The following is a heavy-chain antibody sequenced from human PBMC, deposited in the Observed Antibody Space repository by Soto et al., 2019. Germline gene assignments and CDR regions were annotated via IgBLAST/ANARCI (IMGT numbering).Heavy chain of an antibody. CDR2: IYYSGST. D-gene: IGHD4-17*01. CDR1: GGSISSGDYY. Sequence: SETLSLTCTVSGGSISSGDYYWSWIRQPPGKGLEWIGYIYYSGSTYYNPSLKSRVTISVDTSKNQFSLKLSSVTAADTAVYYCARFSTVDYGDYYFDYWGQGTLVTVSS. CDR3: ARFSTVDYGDYYFDY. V-gene: IGHV4-30-4*01. J-gene: IGHJ4*02.